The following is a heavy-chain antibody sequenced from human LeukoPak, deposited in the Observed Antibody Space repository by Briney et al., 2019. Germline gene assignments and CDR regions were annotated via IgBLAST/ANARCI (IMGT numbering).Heavy chain of an antibody. D-gene: IGHD6-19*01. Sequence: PGGSLRLSCAASGFNFSIYSMNWVRQAPGKGLEWVSYITRSSTTIYHADSVKGRFTISRDNAKNSLYLQMNSLRVEDTAVYYCARGSQQWLGSWGQGTLVTVSS. CDR3: ARGSQQWLGS. J-gene: IGHJ4*02. V-gene: IGHV3-48*01. CDR1: GFNFSIYS. CDR2: ITRSSTTI.